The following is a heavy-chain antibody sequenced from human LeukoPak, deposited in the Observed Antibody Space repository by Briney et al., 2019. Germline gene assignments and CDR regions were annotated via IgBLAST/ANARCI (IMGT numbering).Heavy chain of an antibody. V-gene: IGHV4-59*01. D-gene: IGHD5-18*01. CDR3: ARGRGYSHGQPLDY. J-gene: IGHJ4*02. Sequence: NPSETLSLTCTVSGGSISSFYWSWIRQPPGKALEWIGYIYYSGSTNYNPSLKSRVTISVDTSKNQFSLKLTSVIAADTAVYYCARGRGYSHGQPLDYWGQGTLVTVSS. CDR2: IYYSGST. CDR1: GGSISSFY.